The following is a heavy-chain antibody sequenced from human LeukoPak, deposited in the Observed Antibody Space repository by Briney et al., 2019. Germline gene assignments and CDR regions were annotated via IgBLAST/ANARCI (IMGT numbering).Heavy chain of an antibody. V-gene: IGHV3-23*01. CDR2: ISDNEGKT. D-gene: IGHD3-16*01. Sequence: GGSLRLSCAAYGFTFNYYAMSWVRQAPGKGLEWVSGISDNEGKTYYTDSVKGRFTISRDNTKNTVYLQMNNLRADDTAVYFCARHDSLIPYWGQGTLVTVFS. J-gene: IGHJ4*02. CDR3: ARHDSLIPY. CDR1: GFTFNYYA.